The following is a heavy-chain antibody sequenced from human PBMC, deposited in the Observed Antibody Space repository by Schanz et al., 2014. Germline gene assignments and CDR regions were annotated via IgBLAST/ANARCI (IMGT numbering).Heavy chain of an antibody. CDR1: GLIFSNYA. V-gene: IGHV3-23*01. CDR3: AKSLESCPGGRCSRGYFDY. Sequence: DVHLLESGGGLVQPGGSLRLSCAASGLIFSNYAMSWVRQAPGKGLEWVSLISDSGDTAYYADSVKGRFTISRDNFKGALYLQMSSLRAEDTAVYYCAKSLESCPGGRCSRGYFDYWGQGTLVTGSS. CDR2: ISDSGDTA. J-gene: IGHJ4*02. D-gene: IGHD2-8*02.